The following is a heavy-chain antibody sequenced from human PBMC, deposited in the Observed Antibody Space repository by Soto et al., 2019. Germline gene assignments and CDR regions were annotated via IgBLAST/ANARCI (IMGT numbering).Heavy chain of an antibody. J-gene: IGHJ5*02. CDR3: ARLGGYYHSLDT. D-gene: IGHD3-22*01. Sequence: SETLSLTCTVSGGSISSYYGGWFRQPPGKGLEWIGYIYYSGSTTYHPSLKSRVTISVDTSKNQFSLNLTSVTAADTAVYYCARLGGYYHSLDTWGQGTLVTVSS. V-gene: IGHV4-59*08. CDR1: GGSISSYY. CDR2: IYYSGST.